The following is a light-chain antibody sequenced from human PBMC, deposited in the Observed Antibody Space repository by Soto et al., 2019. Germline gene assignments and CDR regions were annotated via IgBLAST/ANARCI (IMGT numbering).Light chain of an antibody. CDR2: DVS. J-gene: IGLJ1*01. CDR1: SSDVDGYNH. CDR3: SSFTSTSTNYV. V-gene: IGLV2-14*01. Sequence: QSALTQPASVSGSPGQSITISCTGTSSDVDGYNHVSWYQQHPGKAPKLMISDVSNRPSGVSNRFSGSKSGNTASLTISGLQPEDEADYYCSSFTSTSTNYVFGTGTKVTVL.